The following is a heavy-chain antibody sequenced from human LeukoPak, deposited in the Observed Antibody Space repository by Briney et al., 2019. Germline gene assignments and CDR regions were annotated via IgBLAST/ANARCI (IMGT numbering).Heavy chain of an antibody. J-gene: IGHJ4*02. Sequence: ASVKVSCKASGYTFTSYYIHWVRQAAGQGLEGRGIINPSGGSTSYAQKFQGSVIMTRDMPTSTVYMELSSLRSEDTAVYYCAREGRSGWYWGQGTLVTVSS. D-gene: IGHD3-10*01. CDR1: GYTFTSYY. CDR2: INPSGGST. CDR3: AREGRSGWY. V-gene: IGHV1-46*01.